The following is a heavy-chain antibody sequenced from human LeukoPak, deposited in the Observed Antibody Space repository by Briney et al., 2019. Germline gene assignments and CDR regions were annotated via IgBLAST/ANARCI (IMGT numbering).Heavy chain of an antibody. V-gene: IGHV3-15*01. CDR3: TIDSNSGWTGY. D-gene: IGHD6-19*01. Sequence: GGSLRLSCAASGFTFSNAWMSWVRQAPGKGLEWVGRIKTKIEGATTDYAAPVKGRFTISRDDSKNTVYLQMNSLKTEDTAVYYCTIDSNSGWTGYWGQRTLVTVSS. CDR1: GFTFSNAW. CDR2: IKTKIEGATT. J-gene: IGHJ4*02.